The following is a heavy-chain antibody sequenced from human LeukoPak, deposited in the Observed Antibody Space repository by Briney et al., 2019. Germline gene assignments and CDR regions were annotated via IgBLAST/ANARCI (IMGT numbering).Heavy chain of an antibody. D-gene: IGHD6-19*01. Sequence: ASVKISCKASGGTFSSYAISWVRQAPGQGLEWIGGIIPIFGTANYAQKFQGRVTITADKSTSTAYMELSSLRSEDTAVYYCARSGAVAGTMTPLYYYYYMDVWGKGTTVTVSS. CDR3: ARSGAVAGTMTPLYYYYYMDV. CDR1: GGTFSSYA. CDR2: IIPIFGTA. V-gene: IGHV1-69*06. J-gene: IGHJ6*03.